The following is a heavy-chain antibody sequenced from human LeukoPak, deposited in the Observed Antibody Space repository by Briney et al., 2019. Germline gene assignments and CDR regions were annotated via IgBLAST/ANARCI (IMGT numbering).Heavy chain of an antibody. Sequence: PSETLSLTCAVYGGSFSGYYWSWIRQPPGKGLEWIGEINHSGSTNYNPSLKSRVTISVDTSKNQFSLKLSSVTAADTAVYYCARESNYYGSGTGWFDPWGQGTLVTVSS. J-gene: IGHJ5*02. CDR2: INHSGST. D-gene: IGHD3-10*01. V-gene: IGHV4-34*01. CDR3: ARESNYYGSGTGWFDP. CDR1: GGSFSGYY.